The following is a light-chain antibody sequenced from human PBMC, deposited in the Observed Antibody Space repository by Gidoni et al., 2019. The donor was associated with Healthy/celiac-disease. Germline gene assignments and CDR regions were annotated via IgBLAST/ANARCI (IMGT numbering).Light chain of an antibody. CDR3: GTWDSRLSAVV. CDR2: END. Sequence: QSVLTPPPSVSASPGHKVTISCSGSSSNIGNNFVSWYQHLPGTAPNLLIYENDKRPSGIPDRCSGSKYGTSATLGITGLQTGDEADYYCGTWDSRLSAVVFGGGTKLTVL. V-gene: IGLV1-51*02. J-gene: IGLJ3*02. CDR1: SSNIGNNF.